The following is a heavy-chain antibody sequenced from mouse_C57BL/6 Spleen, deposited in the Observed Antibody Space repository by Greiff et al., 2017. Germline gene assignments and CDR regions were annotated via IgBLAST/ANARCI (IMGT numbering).Heavy chain of an antibody. V-gene: IGHV1-82*01. CDR2: IYPGDGDT. CDR1: GYAFSSSW. Sequence: QVQLQQSGPELVKPGASVKISCKASGYAFSSSWMNWVKQRPGKGLEWIGRIYPGDGDTNYNGKFKGKATLTADKSSSTAYMQLSSLTSEDSAVYFCARPHYYSTHYYYAMDYWGQGTSVTVAS. CDR3: ARPHYYSTHYYYAMDY. D-gene: IGHD2-5*01. J-gene: IGHJ4*01.